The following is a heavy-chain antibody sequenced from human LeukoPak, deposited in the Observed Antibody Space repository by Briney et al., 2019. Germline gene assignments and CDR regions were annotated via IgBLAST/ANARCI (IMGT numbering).Heavy chain of an antibody. J-gene: IGHJ4*02. CDR2: IYYSGST. CDR1: GGSISSGGYY. CDR3: ARISTETTVTAFDY. Sequence: SQTLSLTCTVSGGSISSGGYYWSWIRQHPGKGLEWIGYIYYSGSTYYNPSLKSRVTISVDTSKNQFSLKLSSVTAADTAVYYCARISTETTVTAFDYWGQGTLVTVSS. V-gene: IGHV4-31*03. D-gene: IGHD4-17*01.